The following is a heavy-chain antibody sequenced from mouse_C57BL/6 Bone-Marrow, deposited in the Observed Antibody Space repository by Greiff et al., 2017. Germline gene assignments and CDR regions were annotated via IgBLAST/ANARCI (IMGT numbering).Heavy chain of an antibody. CDR3: ARRAYYSNYWFAY. CDR2: ISSGGSYT. CDR1: GFTFSSYG. D-gene: IGHD2-5*01. Sequence: EVQVVESGGDLVKPGGSLKLSCAASGFTFSSYGMSWVRQTPDKRLEWVATISSGGSYTYYPDSVKGRFTISRDNAKNTLYLQMSRLKSVDTAMYYCARRAYYSNYWFAYWGQGTLVTVSA. J-gene: IGHJ3*01. V-gene: IGHV5-6*01.